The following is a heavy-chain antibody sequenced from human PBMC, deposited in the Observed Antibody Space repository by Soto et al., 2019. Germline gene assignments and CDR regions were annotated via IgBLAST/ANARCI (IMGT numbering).Heavy chain of an antibody. J-gene: IGHJ4*02. Sequence: ASVKVSCKASGYTFTSYGISWVRQAPGQGLEWMGVIKPSGGGTGYAEQFQGRVTMTRDTSTSTVYMELNSLRAEDTAVYYCAKFRFLEWLSHMYLDYWGQGTLVTVSS. CDR2: IKPSGGGT. V-gene: IGHV1-46*01. CDR1: GYTFTSYG. D-gene: IGHD3-3*01. CDR3: AKFRFLEWLSHMYLDY.